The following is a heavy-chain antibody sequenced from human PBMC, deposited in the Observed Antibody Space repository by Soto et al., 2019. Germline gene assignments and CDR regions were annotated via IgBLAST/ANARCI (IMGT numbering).Heavy chain of an antibody. CDR1: GYSFTSYW. D-gene: IGHD6-19*01. Sequence: VSPNISCNGSGYSFTSYWIGWVRQMPGKGLEWMGIIYPGDSDTRYSPSFQGQVTISADKSISTAYLQWSSRKASDTAMYHCAEGIAVVNNALESWGKGTMVTVSS. J-gene: IGHJ3*01. CDR2: IYPGDSDT. V-gene: IGHV5-51*01. CDR3: AEGIAVVNNALES.